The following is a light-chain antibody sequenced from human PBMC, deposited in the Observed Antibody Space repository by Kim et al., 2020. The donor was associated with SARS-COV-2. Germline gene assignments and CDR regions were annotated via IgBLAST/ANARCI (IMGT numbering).Light chain of an antibody. Sequence: GRRVTVSVSRISSNIVSNYVSWPHHAPGTTPNVCLHRADQRPSWIPNRFSGPKSGTSASLAISGLRSEDEADYYCAAWDDSLNGWVFGGGTQLTVL. CDR2: RAD. V-gene: IGLV1-47*01. CDR1: SSNIVSNY. J-gene: IGLJ3*02. CDR3: AAWDDSLNGWV.